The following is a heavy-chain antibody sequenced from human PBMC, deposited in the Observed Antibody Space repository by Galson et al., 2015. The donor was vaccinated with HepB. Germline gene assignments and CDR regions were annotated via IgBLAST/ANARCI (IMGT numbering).Heavy chain of an antibody. J-gene: IGHJ3*02. Sequence: SVKVSCKASGGTFSSYAISWVRQAPGQGLEWMGGIIPIFGTANYAQKFQGRVTITADESTSTAYMELSSLRSEDTAVYYCARGHIAVVPGEIVATILGAFDIWGQGTMVTVSS. D-gene: IGHD2-2*01. CDR1: GGTFSSYA. CDR2: IIPIFGTA. V-gene: IGHV1-69*13. CDR3: ARGHIAVVPGEIVATILGAFDI.